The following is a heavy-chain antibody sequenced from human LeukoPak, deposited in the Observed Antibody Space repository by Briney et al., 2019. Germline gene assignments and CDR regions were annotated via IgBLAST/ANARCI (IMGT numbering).Heavy chain of an antibody. D-gene: IGHD5-18*01. Sequence: GGSLRLSCAASGFTFSSYSMNWVRQAPGKGLEWVSYISSSSSTIYYADSVKGRFTISRDNAKNSLYLQMNSLRAEDTAVYYCARGAIGQLWLLDYWGQGTLVTVSS. CDR2: ISSSSSTI. J-gene: IGHJ4*02. CDR3: ARGAIGQLWLLDY. CDR1: GFTFSSYS. V-gene: IGHV3-48*01.